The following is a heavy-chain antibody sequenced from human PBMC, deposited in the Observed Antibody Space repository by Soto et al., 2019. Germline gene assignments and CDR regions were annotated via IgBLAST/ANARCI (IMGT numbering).Heavy chain of an antibody. D-gene: IGHD1-26*01. CDR2: ISGSGGST. J-gene: IGHJ3*02. Sequence: PGGSLRLSCAASGFTFSSYAMSWVRQAPGKGLEWVSAISGSGGSTYYADSVKGRFTISRDNSKNTLYLQMNSLRAEDTAVYYCAGMWEPQHEASDIWGQGTMVTVSS. CDR3: AGMWEPQHEASDI. V-gene: IGHV3-23*01. CDR1: GFTFSSYA.